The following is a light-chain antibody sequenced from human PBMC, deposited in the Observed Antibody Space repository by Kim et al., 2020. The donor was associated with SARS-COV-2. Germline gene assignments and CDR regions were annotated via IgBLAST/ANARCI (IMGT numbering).Light chain of an antibody. V-gene: IGLV2-14*04. CDR3: SSYTSSSTVV. Sequence: GQSITDSCTGSSGDVGGYNYVAWYEQHPGKAPKLMIYDVSKRPSGVSNRFSGSKSGNTASLTISGLQAEDGADYYCSSYTSSSTVVFGGGTQLTVL. J-gene: IGLJ2*01. CDR1: SGDVGGYNY. CDR2: DVS.